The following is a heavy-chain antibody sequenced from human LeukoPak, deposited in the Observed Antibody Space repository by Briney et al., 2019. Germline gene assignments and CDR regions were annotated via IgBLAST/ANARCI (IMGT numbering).Heavy chain of an antibody. CDR1: GFTFDDYA. J-gene: IGHJ4*02. D-gene: IGHD3-22*01. CDR2: ISGSGGST. Sequence: PGGSLRLSCAASGFTFDDYAMHWVRQAPGKGLEWVSAISGSGGSTYYADSVKGRFTISRDNSKNTLYLQMNSLRAEDTAVYYCAKEIGVVVANSSWGQGTLVTVSS. CDR3: AKEIGVVVANSS. V-gene: IGHV3-23*01.